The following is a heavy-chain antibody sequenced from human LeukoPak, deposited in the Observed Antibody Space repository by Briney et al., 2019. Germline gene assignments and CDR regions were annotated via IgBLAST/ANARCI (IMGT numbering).Heavy chain of an antibody. CDR3: AREMEYCSSTSCYTRVGFDY. V-gene: IGHV1-2*02. CDR1: GYTFTGYY. D-gene: IGHD2-2*02. Sequence: ASVKVSCKASGYTFTGYYMHWVRQAPGQGLEWMGWINPNSGGTNYAQKFQGRVTMTRDTSISTAYMELSRLRSDDTAVYYCAREMEYCSSTSCYTRVGFDYWGQGTLVTVSS. CDR2: INPNSGGT. J-gene: IGHJ4*02.